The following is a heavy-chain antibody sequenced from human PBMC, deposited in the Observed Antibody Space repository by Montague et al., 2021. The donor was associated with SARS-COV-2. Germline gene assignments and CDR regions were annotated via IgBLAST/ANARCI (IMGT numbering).Heavy chain of an antibody. D-gene: IGHD2-15*01. J-gene: IGHJ2*01. CDR1: NASFDNYY. V-gene: IGHV4-59*01. CDR2: IYYSGRT. Sequence: SETLSLTCTVSNASFDNYYWSWVRQSPGKGLEYIGYIYYSGRTNYNPSLRSRATISIDTSKNQFSLTLMSVTAAETAIYFCARRIVTYYWYFDLWGRGTLVTVSA. CDR3: ARRIVTYYWYFDL.